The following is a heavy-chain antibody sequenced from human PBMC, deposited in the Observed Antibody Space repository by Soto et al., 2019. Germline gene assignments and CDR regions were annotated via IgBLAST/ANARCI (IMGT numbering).Heavy chain of an antibody. Sequence: SETLSLTGAVSGGSISSSNWWSWVRQPPGKGLEWIGEIYHSGSTNYNPSLKSRVTISVDKSKNQFSLKLSSVTAADTAVYYCARGYAGTTGYYYYGMDVWGQGTTVTVSS. J-gene: IGHJ6*02. V-gene: IGHV4-4*02. D-gene: IGHD1-7*01. CDR3: ARGYAGTTGYYYYGMDV. CDR2: IYHSGST. CDR1: GGSISSSNW.